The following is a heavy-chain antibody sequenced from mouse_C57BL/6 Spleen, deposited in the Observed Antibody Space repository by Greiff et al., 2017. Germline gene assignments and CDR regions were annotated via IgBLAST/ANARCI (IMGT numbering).Heavy chain of an antibody. CDR1: GFTFSDYY. D-gene: IGHD4-1*01. J-gene: IGHJ1*03. V-gene: IGHV5-16*01. CDR3: ARDGNWNNWYFDV. CDR2: INYDGSST. Sequence: EVQVVESEGGLVQPGSSMKLSCTASGFTFSDYYMAWVRQVPEKGLEWVANINYDGSSTYYLDSLKSRFIISGDNAKNILYLQMSSLKSEDTATYYCARDGNWNNWYFDVWGTGTTVTVSS.